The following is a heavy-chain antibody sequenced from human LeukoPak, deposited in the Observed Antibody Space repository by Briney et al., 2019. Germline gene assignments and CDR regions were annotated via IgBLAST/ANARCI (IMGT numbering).Heavy chain of an antibody. CDR3: AISASLTICGRFDP. V-gene: IGHV4-39*07. CDR2: IYYSGST. J-gene: IGHJ5*02. CDR1: GGSISSSSYY. D-gene: IGHD3-3*01. Sequence: SETLSLTCTVSGGSISSSSYYWGWIRQPPGKGLEWIGSIYYSGSTYYNPSLKSRVTISVDTSKNQFSLKLSSVTAADTAVYYCAISASLTICGRFDPWGQGTLVTVSS.